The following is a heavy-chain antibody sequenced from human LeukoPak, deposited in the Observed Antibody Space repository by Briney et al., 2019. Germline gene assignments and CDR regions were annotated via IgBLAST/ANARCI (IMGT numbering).Heavy chain of an antibody. CDR3: ARRYYYNLGSFPFDF. Sequence: SETLSLTCAVSGGPFSGHFWSWIRQSSGKGLEWIGEIHNSGTTNYNPSLNSRVTISEDTSKNQFYLNLSSVTAADTAVYYCARRYYYNLGSFPFDFWGQGTLVTVSS. V-gene: IGHV4-34*01. D-gene: IGHD3-10*01. CDR2: IHNSGTT. J-gene: IGHJ4*02. CDR1: GGPFSGHF.